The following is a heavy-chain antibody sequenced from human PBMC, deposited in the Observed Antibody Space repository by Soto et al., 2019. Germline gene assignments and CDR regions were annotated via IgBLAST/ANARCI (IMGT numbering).Heavy chain of an antibody. CDR3: AKVEYDFWSGYYVSDFDI. CDR2: ISYDGSNK. J-gene: IGHJ3*02. D-gene: IGHD3-3*01. Sequence: QVQLVESGGGVVQPGRSLRLSCAASGFTFSSYGMHWVRQAPGKGLEWVAVISYDGSNKYYADSVKGRFTISRDNSKNTLYLQMNSLRAEDTAVYYCAKVEYDFWSGYYVSDFDIWGQGTMVTVSS. CDR1: GFTFSSYG. V-gene: IGHV3-30*18.